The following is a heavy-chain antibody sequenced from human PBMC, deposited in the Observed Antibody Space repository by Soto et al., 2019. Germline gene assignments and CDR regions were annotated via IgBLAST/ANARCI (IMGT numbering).Heavy chain of an antibody. CDR2: IWYDGSNK. CDR3: ARDPPIVNFGVVITNYYYYGMDV. D-gene: IGHD3-3*01. Sequence: QVQLVESGGGVVQPGRSLRLSCAASGFTFSSYGMHWVRQAPGKGLEWVAVIWYDGSNKYYADSVKGRFTISRDNSKNTLYLQMNSLRAEDTAVYYCARDPPIVNFGVVITNYYYYGMDVWGQGTTVTVSS. CDR1: GFTFSSYG. V-gene: IGHV3-33*01. J-gene: IGHJ6*02.